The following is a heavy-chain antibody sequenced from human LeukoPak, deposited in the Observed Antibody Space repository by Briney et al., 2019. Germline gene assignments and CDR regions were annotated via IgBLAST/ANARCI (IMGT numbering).Heavy chain of an antibody. CDR1: GYTLSDYY. J-gene: IGHJ4*02. Sequence: GASVTVSCKPSGYTLSDYYIHWVRQAPGQGFEWMGWITHKSGATKFAQKFQGRVTLTRDTSIKTAYMELSSLTSDDTAAYYCVSWAGGNSDVASFDYWGQGTLVTVSS. D-gene: IGHD2-21*01. CDR3: VSWAGGNSDVASFDY. V-gene: IGHV1-2*02. CDR2: ITHKSGAT.